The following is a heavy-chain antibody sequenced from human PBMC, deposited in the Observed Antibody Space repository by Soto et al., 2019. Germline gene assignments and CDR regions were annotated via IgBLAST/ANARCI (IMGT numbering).Heavy chain of an antibody. V-gene: IGHV3-30*18. CDR2: ISYDGSNK. J-gene: IGHJ4*02. Sequence: SCAASGFTFSSYGIHWVRQAPGKGLEWVALISYDGSNKYYADSVKGRFTISRDNSKNTLYLQMNSLRAEDTAMYYCAKDAPYYYDSSGYYGPFDYWGQGTLVTVSS. CDR3: AKDAPYYYDSSGYYGPFDY. CDR1: GFTFSSYG. D-gene: IGHD3-22*01.